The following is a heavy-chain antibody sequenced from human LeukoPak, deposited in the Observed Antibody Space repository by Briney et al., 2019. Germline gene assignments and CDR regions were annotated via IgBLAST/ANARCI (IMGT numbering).Heavy chain of an antibody. CDR2: IGGSGSST. J-gene: IGHJ4*02. Sequence: GGSLRLSCAASGFTLSNYALSWVRQAPGKGLECVSGIGGSGSSTYYADSVKGRFTISRDNSKNTLYLQMNSLRAEDTAIYYCTKARTGRIAVAVDFDYWGQGTLVTVSS. CDR3: TKARTGRIAVAVDFDY. V-gene: IGHV3-23*01. CDR1: GFTLSNYA. D-gene: IGHD6-19*01.